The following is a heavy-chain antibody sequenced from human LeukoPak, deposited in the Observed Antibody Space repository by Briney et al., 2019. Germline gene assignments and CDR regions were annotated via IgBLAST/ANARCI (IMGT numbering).Heavy chain of an antibody. Sequence: QPGKSLRLSCAASGFTFSTYTMHWVRQAPGKGLEWVAVIWYDGSNKYYADSVKGRFTISRDNSKNTLYLQMNSLRAEDTAVYYCARDALRYCSGGSCYPSDYWGQGTLVTVSS. CDR3: ARDALRYCSGGSCYPSDY. CDR2: IWYDGSNK. D-gene: IGHD2-15*01. J-gene: IGHJ4*02. V-gene: IGHV3-33*08. CDR1: GFTFSTYT.